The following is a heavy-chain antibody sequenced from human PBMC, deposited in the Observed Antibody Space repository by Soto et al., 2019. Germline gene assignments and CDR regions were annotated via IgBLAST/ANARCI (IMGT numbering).Heavy chain of an antibody. Sequence: GESLKISCKGSGYSFTSYWIGWVRQMPGKGLEWMGIIYPGDSDTRYSPSFQGQVTISADKSISTAYLQWSSLKASDTAMYYCARLYCSSTSCYRQGMGSYDYGKDVCGQGTTVTVSS. CDR1: GYSFTSYW. D-gene: IGHD2-2*01. V-gene: IGHV5-51*01. CDR2: IYPGDSDT. J-gene: IGHJ6*02. CDR3: ARLYCSSTSCYRQGMGSYDYGKDV.